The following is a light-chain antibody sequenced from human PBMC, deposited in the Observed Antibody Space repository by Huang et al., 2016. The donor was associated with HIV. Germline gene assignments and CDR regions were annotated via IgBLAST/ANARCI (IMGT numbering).Light chain of an antibody. V-gene: IGKV3-20*01. CDR1: QSIASNY. Sequence: EIVLTQSPGTLSLSPGERATLSCRASQSIASNYLAWYQQKPGQAPWRLIFDTSDRATGVPYRFSGSGSGADFTLTISRLEPEDFAVYYCQQYGTSPYTFGQGTKLEIK. CDR2: DTS. J-gene: IGKJ2*01. CDR3: QQYGTSPYT.